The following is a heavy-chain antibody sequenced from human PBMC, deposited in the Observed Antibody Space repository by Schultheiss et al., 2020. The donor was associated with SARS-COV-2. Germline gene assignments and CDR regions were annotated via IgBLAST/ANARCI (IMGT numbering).Heavy chain of an antibody. Sequence: SQTLSLTCTVSGGSISSYYWSWIRQPPGKGLEWIGSIYYSGSTYYNPSLKSRVTISVDTSKNQFSLKLSSVTAADTAVYYCARKASEALHYWGQGTLVTVSS. CDR3: ARKASEALHY. CDR1: GGSISSYY. CDR2: IYYSGST. V-gene: IGHV4-59*01. J-gene: IGHJ4*02.